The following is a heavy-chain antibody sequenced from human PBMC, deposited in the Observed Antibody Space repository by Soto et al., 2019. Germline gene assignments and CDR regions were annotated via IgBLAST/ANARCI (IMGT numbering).Heavy chain of an antibody. CDR2: IFYSGST. J-gene: IGHJ4*02. CDR3: ASLSYEQLW. V-gene: IGHV4-39*01. CDR1: GGSISSSTYY. D-gene: IGHD1-1*01. Sequence: PSETLSLTCTVSGGSISSSTYYWGWIRQSPGKGLEWIGSIFYSGSTYFNPSFKSRVTISVDTSKNQFSLKLNSVTVADTAVYYCASLSYEQLWWGQGTLVTSPQ.